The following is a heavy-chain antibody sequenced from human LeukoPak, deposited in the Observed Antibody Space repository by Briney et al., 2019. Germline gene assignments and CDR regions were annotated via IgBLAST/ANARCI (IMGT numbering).Heavy chain of an antibody. V-gene: IGHV4-59*01. CDR1: GGSISSYH. Sequence: SETLSLTCTVSGGSISSYHWYWIRQSPGKGMEWIGYIHYSGSTNYNPSLKSRVTVSVDTSKNQFSLKLSSVTAADTAVYYCARWTDSSSFDYWGQGTLVTVSS. CDR2: IHYSGST. CDR3: ARWTDSSSFDY. J-gene: IGHJ4*02. D-gene: IGHD6-13*01.